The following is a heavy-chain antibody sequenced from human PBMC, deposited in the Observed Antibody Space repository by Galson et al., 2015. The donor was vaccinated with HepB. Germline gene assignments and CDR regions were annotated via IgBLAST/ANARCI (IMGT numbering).Heavy chain of an antibody. D-gene: IGHD1-20*01. J-gene: IGHJ4*02. CDR2: ISYDGSNK. Sequence: SLRLSCAASGFTFSSYGMHWVRQAPGKGLEWVAVISYDGSNKYYADSVKGRFTISRDNPKNTLYLQMNSLRAEDTAVYYCAKSGSVRVLLGYFDYWGQGTLVTVSS. V-gene: IGHV3-30*18. CDR1: GFTFSSYG. CDR3: AKSGSVRVLLGYFDY.